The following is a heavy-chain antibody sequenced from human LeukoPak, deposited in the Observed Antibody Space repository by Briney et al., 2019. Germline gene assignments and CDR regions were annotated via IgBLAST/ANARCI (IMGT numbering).Heavy chain of an antibody. CDR3: AGEGEYGDSYS. Sequence: PSQTLSLTCAVSGDSISDESYYWNWIRQAPGKGPEWLGNIYRGRTRLNPSLTSRVAISVDMSKSQVSLSLTSVTAADTAIYYCAGEGEYGDSYSWGQGALVIVSA. CDR2: IYRGRT. CDR1: GDSISDESYY. J-gene: IGHJ5*02. D-gene: IGHD2-21*01. V-gene: IGHV4-30-2*01.